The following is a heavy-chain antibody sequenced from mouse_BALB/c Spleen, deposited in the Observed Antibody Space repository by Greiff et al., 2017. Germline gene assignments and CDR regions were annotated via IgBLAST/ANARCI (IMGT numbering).Heavy chain of an antibody. V-gene: IGHV1-69*02. CDR1: GYTFTSYW. D-gene: IGHD2-4*01. Sequence: QVHVKQSGAELVKPGAPVKLSCKASGYTFTSYWMNWVKQRPGRGLEWIGRIDPSDSETHYNQKFKDKATLTVDKSSSTAYIQLSSLTSEDSAVYYCARYDYDGYYFDYWGQGTTLTVSS. CDR2: IDPSDSET. J-gene: IGHJ2*01. CDR3: ARYDYDGYYFDY.